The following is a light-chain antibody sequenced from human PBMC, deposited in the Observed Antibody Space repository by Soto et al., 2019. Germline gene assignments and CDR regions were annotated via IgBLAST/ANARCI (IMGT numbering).Light chain of an antibody. CDR1: QGISSW. J-gene: IGKJ4*01. CDR2: AAS. CDR3: QQANSFPRT. Sequence: DIQMTQSPSAVSASVGDRVTITCRARQGISSWLAWYQQNPGKAPKLLIYAASSVQSGVPSRFSGSGSGTDFTLTISSLKPEACATYYCQQANSFPRTFGGGTPVDIK. V-gene: IGKV1-12*01.